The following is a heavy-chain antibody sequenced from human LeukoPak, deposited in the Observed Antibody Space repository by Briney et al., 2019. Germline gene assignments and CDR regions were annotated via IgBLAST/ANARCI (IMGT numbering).Heavy chain of an antibody. CDR3: ARGPYSSGWEGYFDY. Sequence: ASVKVSCKASGYTFTGYYMHWVRQAPGQGLEWMGWINPNSGGTNYAQKFQGRVTMTRDTSISTPYMELSRLRSDDTAVYYCARGPYSSGWEGYFDYWGQGTLVTVSS. CDR1: GYTFTGYY. D-gene: IGHD6-19*01. J-gene: IGHJ4*02. CDR2: INPNSGGT. V-gene: IGHV1-2*02.